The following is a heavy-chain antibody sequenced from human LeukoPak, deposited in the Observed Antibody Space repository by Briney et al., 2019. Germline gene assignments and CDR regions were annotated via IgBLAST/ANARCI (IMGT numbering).Heavy chain of an antibody. CDR3: ARHSGSYYEGAFDI. CDR1: GGSISSYY. J-gene: IGHJ3*02. V-gene: IGHV4-59*08. CDR2: IYYSGST. D-gene: IGHD1-26*01. Sequence: PSETLSLTCTVSGGSISSYYWSWIRQPPGKGLGWIGYIYYSGSTNYNPSLKSRVTISVDTSKNQFSLKLSSVTAADTAVYYCARHSGSYYEGAFDIWGQGTMVTVSS.